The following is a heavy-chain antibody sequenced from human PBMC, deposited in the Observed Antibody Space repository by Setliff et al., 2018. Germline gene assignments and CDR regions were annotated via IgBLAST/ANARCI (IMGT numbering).Heavy chain of an antibody. V-gene: IGHV1-2*04. Sequence: ASVKVSCKASGYTFTGYYMHWVRQAPGQGLEWMGWINPNSGGTNYAQKFQGWVTMTRDTSISTAYMELRRLRSDDTAVYYCACPQWLEGNYYYYYYMDVWGKGTTVTVSS. CDR2: INPNSGGT. CDR1: GYTFTGYY. D-gene: IGHD6-19*01. CDR3: ACPQWLEGNYYYYYYMDV. J-gene: IGHJ6*03.